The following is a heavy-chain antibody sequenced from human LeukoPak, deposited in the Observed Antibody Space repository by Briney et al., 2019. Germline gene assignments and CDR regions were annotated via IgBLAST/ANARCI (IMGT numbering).Heavy chain of an antibody. Sequence: GGSLRLSCAASGFTFSSYGMHWVRQAPGKGLEWVAFIRYDGSNKYYADSVKGRFTISRDNSKNTLYLQMNSLRAEDTAVYYCAKDLYYDSSGYYYGLWGFDYWGQGTLVTVSS. CDR3: AKDLYYDSSGYYYGLWGFDY. CDR1: GFTFSSYG. CDR2: IRYDGSNK. D-gene: IGHD3-22*01. J-gene: IGHJ4*02. V-gene: IGHV3-30*02.